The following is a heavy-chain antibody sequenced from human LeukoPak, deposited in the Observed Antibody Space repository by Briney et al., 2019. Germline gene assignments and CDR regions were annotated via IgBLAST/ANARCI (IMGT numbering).Heavy chain of an antibody. CDR1: GYTFTSYY. D-gene: IGHD2-21*01. Sequence: GASVKVSCKASGYTFTSYYMHWVRQAPGQGLEWMGIINPSGGSTSYAQKFRGRVAMTRDTSTSTVYMELSSLRSEDTAVYYCASSPSGYSLGYWGQGTLVTVSS. V-gene: IGHV1-46*01. J-gene: IGHJ4*02. CDR2: INPSGGST. CDR3: ASSPSGYSLGY.